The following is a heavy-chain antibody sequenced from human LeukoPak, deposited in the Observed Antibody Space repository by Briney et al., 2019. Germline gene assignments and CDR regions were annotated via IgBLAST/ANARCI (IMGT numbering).Heavy chain of an antibody. CDR3: ARDEYSYGFPYYYMDV. Sequence: SETLSLTCAVYGGSFSGYYWSWIRQPPGKGLEWIGRIYTSGSTNYNPSLKSRVTMSVDTSKNQFSLKLSSVTAADTAVYYCARDEYSYGFPYYYMDVWGKGTTVTVSS. D-gene: IGHD5-18*01. CDR2: IYTSGST. CDR1: GGSFSGYY. J-gene: IGHJ6*03. V-gene: IGHV4-4*07.